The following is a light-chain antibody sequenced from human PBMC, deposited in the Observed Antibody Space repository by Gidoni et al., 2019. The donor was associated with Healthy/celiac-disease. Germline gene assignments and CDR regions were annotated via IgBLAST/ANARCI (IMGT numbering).Light chain of an antibody. CDR3: QQYYSTPRT. CDR1: QSVLYSSNNKNY. CDR2: WAS. V-gene: IGKV4-1*01. J-gene: IGKJ4*01. Sequence: DIVMTQSPDSLAVSLGERATINCKSSQSVLYSSNNKNYLTWYQQKPGQPPKLLIYWASTRESGVPDRFSGSGSGTDFTLTISSLQAEDVAVYYCQQYYSTPRTFXGXTKVETK.